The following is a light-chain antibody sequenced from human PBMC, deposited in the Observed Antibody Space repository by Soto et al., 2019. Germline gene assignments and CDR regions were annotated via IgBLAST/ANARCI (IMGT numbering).Light chain of an antibody. J-gene: IGLJ1*01. CDR2: EVS. V-gene: IGLV2-14*01. Sequence: QSALTQPPSASGSPGQSVTISCTGTKNDIGVYDFVSWYQHHPGKAPKLIIYEVSNRPSGISDRFSGSKSGNTASLTISGLQAEDEADYYCNSYTSTTPYVFGTGTKVTVL. CDR3: NSYTSTTPYV. CDR1: KNDIGVYDF.